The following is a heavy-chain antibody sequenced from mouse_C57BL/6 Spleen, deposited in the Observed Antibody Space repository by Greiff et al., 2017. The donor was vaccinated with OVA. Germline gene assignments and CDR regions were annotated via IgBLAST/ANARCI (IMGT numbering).Heavy chain of an antibody. J-gene: IGHJ1*03. CDR2: FHPYNDDT. D-gene: IGHD3-1*01. Sequence: QVHVKQSGAELVKPGASVKMSCKASGYTFTTYPIEWMKQNHGKSLEWIGNFHPYNDDTKYNEKFKGKATLTVEKSSSTVYLELSRLTSDDSAVYYCARRGELRGYFDVWGTGTTVTVSS. CDR1: GYTFTTYP. CDR3: ARRGELRGYFDV. V-gene: IGHV1-47*01.